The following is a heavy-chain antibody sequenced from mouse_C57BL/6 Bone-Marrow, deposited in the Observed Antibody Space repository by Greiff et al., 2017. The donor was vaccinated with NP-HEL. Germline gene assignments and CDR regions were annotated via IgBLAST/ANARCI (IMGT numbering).Heavy chain of an antibody. D-gene: IGHD1-2*01. V-gene: IGHV1-81*01. CDR3: ARERSRRKHHFDH. J-gene: IGHJ2*01. CDR2: IYPRSGNT. Sequence: QVQLQQSGAELARPGASVKLSCKASGYTFTSYGISWVKQRTGQGLEWIGEIYPRSGNTYYNEKFKGKATLTAAKSSSTAYMELRSLTSEDSAVYFCARERSRRKHHFDHWGQGTTLTLSS. CDR1: GYTFTSYG.